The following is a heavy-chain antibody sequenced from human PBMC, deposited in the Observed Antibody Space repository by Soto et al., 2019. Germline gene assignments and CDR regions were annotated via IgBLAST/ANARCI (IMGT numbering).Heavy chain of an antibody. CDR1: GFTFSSYA. CDR2: ISGSGGST. Sequence: GGSLRLSCAASGFTFSSYAMSWVRQAPGKGLEWVSAISGSGGSTYYADSVKGRFTISRDNSKNTLYLQMNSLRAEDTAVYYCAKESSRAGTSKGTPFDYWGQGTLVTVSS. CDR3: AKESSRAGTSKGTPFDY. D-gene: IGHD6-13*01. V-gene: IGHV3-23*01. J-gene: IGHJ4*02.